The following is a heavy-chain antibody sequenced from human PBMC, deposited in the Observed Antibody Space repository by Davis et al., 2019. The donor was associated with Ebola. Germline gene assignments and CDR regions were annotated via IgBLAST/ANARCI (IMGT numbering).Heavy chain of an antibody. CDR2: IYHSGST. V-gene: IGHV4-34*01. CDR3: ARSLEYYYDSSGYYGAYYFDY. CDR1: GGSFSDYF. Sequence: MPGGSLRLSCAVYGGSFSDYFWSWIRQPPGKGLEWIGEIYHSGSTNYNPSLKSRVTISVDKSKNQFSLKLSSVTAADTAVYYCARSLEYYYDSSGYYGAYYFDYWGQGTLVTVSS. D-gene: IGHD3-22*01. J-gene: IGHJ4*02.